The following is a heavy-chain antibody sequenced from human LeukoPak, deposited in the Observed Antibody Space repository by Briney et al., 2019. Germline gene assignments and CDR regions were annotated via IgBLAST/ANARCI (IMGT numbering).Heavy chain of an antibody. Sequence: GGSLRLSCAASGFFFRNYAMHWVRQTPGKGLEWVSGISGDGDSTFYADSVKGRFTLSRDSSKNTVHRQMNILRAEDTAIYYCTKDRRQHYYASGSYLNWFDPWGQGTLVTVSS. CDR1: GFFFRNYA. CDR2: ISGDGDST. V-gene: IGHV3-23*01. D-gene: IGHD3-10*01. J-gene: IGHJ5*02. CDR3: TKDRRQHYYASGSYLNWFDP.